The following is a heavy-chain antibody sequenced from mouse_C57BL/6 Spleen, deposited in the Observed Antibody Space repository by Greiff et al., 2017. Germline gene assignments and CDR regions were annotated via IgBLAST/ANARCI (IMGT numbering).Heavy chain of an antibody. D-gene: IGHD2-4*01. CDR2: ISYDGSN. CDR1: GYSITSGYY. J-gene: IGHJ3*01. CDR3: ARDSYDYDPFAY. Sequence: VQLKESGPGLVKPSQSLSLTCSVTGYSITSGYYWNWIRQFPGNKLEWMGYISYDGSNNYNPSLKNRISITRDTSKNQFFLKLNSVTTEDTATYYCARDSYDYDPFAYWGQGTLVTVS. V-gene: IGHV3-6*01.